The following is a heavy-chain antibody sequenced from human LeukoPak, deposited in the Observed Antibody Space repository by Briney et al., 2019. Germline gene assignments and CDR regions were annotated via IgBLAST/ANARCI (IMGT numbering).Heavy chain of an antibody. Sequence: ASVKVSCKASGYSFTGYYIHWVRQAPGQGLEWMGWNNPDTGDTDYAQRFEGWVTMTRDTSISTVYLEVNRLKYDDTGVYLCARIGYCNGTDCHDAFDIWGQGTMVAVSS. V-gene: IGHV1-2*04. J-gene: IGHJ3*02. CDR1: GYSFTGYY. D-gene: IGHD2-15*01. CDR2: NNPDTGDT. CDR3: ARIGYCNGTDCHDAFDI.